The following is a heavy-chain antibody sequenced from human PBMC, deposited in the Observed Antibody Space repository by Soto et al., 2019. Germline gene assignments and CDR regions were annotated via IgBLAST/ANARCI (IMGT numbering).Heavy chain of an antibody. CDR2: ISGSGGST. CDR1: GFTFSSYA. D-gene: IGHD1-1*01. CDR3: AKDRNWNDNSGGMDV. Sequence: EVQLLESGGGLVQPGGSLRLSCAASGFTFSSYAMSWVRQAPGKGLEWVSAISGSGGSTYYADSVKGQFTISRDNSKNTQYLQMNSLRAEDTAVYYCAKDRNWNDNSGGMDVWGQGTTVTVSS. V-gene: IGHV3-23*01. J-gene: IGHJ6*02.